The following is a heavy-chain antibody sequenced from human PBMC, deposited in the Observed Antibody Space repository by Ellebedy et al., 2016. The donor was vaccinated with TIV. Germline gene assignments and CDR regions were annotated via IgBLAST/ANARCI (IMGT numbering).Heavy chain of an antibody. D-gene: IGHD2-21*02. CDR2: IFSRDEK. CDR3: ARTLRYCGGDCSYQFDY. Sequence: SGPTLVKPTETLTLTCTVSGFSLNNIIMGVSWFRQPPGKALEWLANIFSRDEKSYSTSLKNRLTISKDTAKSQVVLTMTNLDPVDTATYYCARTLRYCGGDCSYQFDYWGQGTLAPVSS. V-gene: IGHV2-26*01. CDR1: GFSLNNIIMG. J-gene: IGHJ4*02.